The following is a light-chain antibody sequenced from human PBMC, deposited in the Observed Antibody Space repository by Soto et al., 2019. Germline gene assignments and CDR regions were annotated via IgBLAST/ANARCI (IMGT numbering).Light chain of an antibody. CDR2: GAS. Sequence: EIILTQSPDTLSLSPGERPTLSCRASQTVSSNYLAWCQQRPGQAPRLLIYGASTRAAGIPERFSGSGSGTDFTLTITRLEPEDSAVYFCQQYTGPPTTFGQGTRREI. CDR1: QTVSSNY. CDR3: QQYTGPPTT. J-gene: IGKJ5*01. V-gene: IGKV3-20*01.